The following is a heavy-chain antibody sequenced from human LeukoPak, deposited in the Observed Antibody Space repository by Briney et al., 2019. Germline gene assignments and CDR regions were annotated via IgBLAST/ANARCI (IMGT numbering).Heavy chain of an antibody. CDR1: VFTFSSYS. D-gene: IGHD5-18*01. Sequence: PGGSLRLSCAASVFTFSSYSIHWVRHAPCKGREWVVGISCDGSNKYYADSVKGRFTISRDNSKNTLYLQMNSLRAEDTAVYYCARGEDTAMVTGGTFDYWGQGTLVTVSS. CDR2: ISCDGSNK. CDR3: ARGEDTAMVTGGTFDY. V-gene: IGHV3-30-3*01. J-gene: IGHJ4*02.